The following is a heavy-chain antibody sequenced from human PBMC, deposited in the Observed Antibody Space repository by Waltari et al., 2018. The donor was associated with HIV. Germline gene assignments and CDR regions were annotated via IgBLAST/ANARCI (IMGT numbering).Heavy chain of an antibody. V-gene: IGHV3-23*01. Sequence: EVQLLESGGGLVQPGGSLRLSCAASGFTFSSFAMNWVRQAPGKGRGWVSSISGSGGTTYYAESVKGRFTISRDTSKITLYLQMNSLRAEDTAVYYCARGGRKWTHPYYWLDPWGQGTLVTVSS. CDR1: GFTFSSFA. D-gene: IGHD1-26*01. J-gene: IGHJ5*02. CDR3: ARGGRKWTHPYYWLDP. CDR2: ISGSGGTT.